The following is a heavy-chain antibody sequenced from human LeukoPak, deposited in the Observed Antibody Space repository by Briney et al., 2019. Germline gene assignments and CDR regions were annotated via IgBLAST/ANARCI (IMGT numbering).Heavy chain of an antibody. CDR3: ASARRGDYYWWFDP. J-gene: IGHJ5*02. CDR1: GYSFTTAW. Sequence: GESLKISCKGSGYSFTTAWIGWVRQMPGKGLEWMGIIYPDNSNTRYSPSFQGQVTISADKSINAAYLHWSSLRASDTAIYYCASARRGDYYWWFDPWGQGTLVTVSS. V-gene: IGHV5-51*01. CDR2: IYPDNSNT. D-gene: IGHD2-21*01.